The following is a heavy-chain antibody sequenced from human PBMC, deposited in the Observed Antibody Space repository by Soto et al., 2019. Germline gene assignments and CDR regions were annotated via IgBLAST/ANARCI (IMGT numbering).Heavy chain of an antibody. J-gene: IGHJ6*02. Sequence: GGSLRLSCAASGFTFSSYVMHWVRQAPGKGLEWVAVISYDGSNKYYADSVKGRFTTSRDNSKNTLYLQMNSLRAEDTAVYYCAKDVVVGATTGLGDYYYYYGMDVWGQGTTLTV. CDR3: AKDVVVGATTGLGDYYYYYGMDV. CDR1: GFTFSSYV. CDR2: ISYDGSNK. V-gene: IGHV3-30*18. D-gene: IGHD1-26*01.